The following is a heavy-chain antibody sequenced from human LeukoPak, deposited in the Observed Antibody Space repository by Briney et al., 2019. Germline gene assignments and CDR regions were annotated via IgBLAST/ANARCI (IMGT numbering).Heavy chain of an antibody. Sequence: PSETLSLTCAVYGGSFSGYYWSWIRQPPGKGLEWIGEINHSGSTNYNPSLKSRVTISVDTSKNQFSLKLSSVTAADTAVYYCARHVFIPYGDFRSWGQGTLVTVSS. J-gene: IGHJ5*02. V-gene: IGHV4-34*01. CDR1: GGSFSGYY. D-gene: IGHD4-17*01. CDR3: ARHVFIPYGDFRS. CDR2: INHSGST.